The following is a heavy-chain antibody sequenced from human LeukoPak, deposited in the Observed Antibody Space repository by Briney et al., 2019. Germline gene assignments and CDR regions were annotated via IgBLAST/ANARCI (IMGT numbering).Heavy chain of an antibody. CDR1: GYTFTSYY. J-gene: IGHJ5*01. V-gene: IGHV1-46*01. CDR3: AREGGGLGHFDS. D-gene: IGHD3-16*01. CDR2: INPSGGST. Sequence: ASVKVSCKASGYTFTSYYMHWVRQAPGQGLEWMGIINPSGGSTSYAQKFQGRVTMTRDTSTNTVYMDLSSLRFEDTAIYYCAREGGGLGHFDSWGQGTLVTVSS.